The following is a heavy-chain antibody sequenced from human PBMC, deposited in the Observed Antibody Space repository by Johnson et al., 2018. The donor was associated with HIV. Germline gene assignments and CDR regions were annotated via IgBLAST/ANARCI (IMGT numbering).Heavy chain of an antibody. CDR2: IKSKTDGGTT. V-gene: IGHV3-15*01. CDR1: GFTFSSYA. CDR3: ARGRKGIEAADGLDNDAFDM. Sequence: VQLVESGGGVVQPGRSLRLSCAASGFTFSSYAMHWVRQAPGKGLEWVGRIKSKTDGGTTDYAAPVKGRFTISRDDSKNTLYLQMDSLRPEDTAVYYCARGRKGIEAADGLDNDAFDMWGQGTLVTGSS. J-gene: IGHJ3*02. D-gene: IGHD6-13*01.